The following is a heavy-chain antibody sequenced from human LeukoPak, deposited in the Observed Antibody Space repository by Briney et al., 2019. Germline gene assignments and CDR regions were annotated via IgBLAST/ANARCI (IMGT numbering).Heavy chain of an antibody. Sequence: GGSLRLSCAAPGFTVSSNYMSWVRQAPGKGLEWVSVIYSGGNTYYTDSVKGRFTISRDDSKNTLYLQMSSLRAEDTAVYYCARFEGFSFFDYWGQGTLVTVSS. CDR2: IYSGGNT. CDR1: GFTVSSNY. CDR3: ARFEGFSFFDY. J-gene: IGHJ4*02. D-gene: IGHD3-10*01. V-gene: IGHV3-53*01.